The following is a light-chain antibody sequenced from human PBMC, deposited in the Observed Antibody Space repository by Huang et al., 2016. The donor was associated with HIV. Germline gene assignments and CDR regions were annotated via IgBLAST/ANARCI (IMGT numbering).Light chain of an antibody. CDR2: EVS. J-gene: IGKJ2*01. Sequence: IVMTQTPLSLSVTPGQSASISCKSSQSLLQSDGKTYLCWYLQRPGQSPQALMCEVSSRFSGVPDRFSGSGSGTDFTLRISRVEAEDFGIYYCMQGLQLPYTFGQGTRLDIK. CDR3: MQGLQLPYT. CDR1: QSLLQSDGKTY. V-gene: IGKV2-29*02.